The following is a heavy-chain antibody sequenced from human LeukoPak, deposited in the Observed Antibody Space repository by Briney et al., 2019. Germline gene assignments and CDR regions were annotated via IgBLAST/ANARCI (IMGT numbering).Heavy chain of an antibody. CDR3: APVAVAATHTWFDP. J-gene: IGHJ5*02. D-gene: IGHD2-15*01. CDR1: GGTFSSYA. Sequence: ASVKVSCKASGGTFSSYAISWVRQAPGQGLEWMGGIIPIFGTANYAQKFQGRVTITADESTSTAYMELSSLRSEDTAVYYCAPVAVAATHTWFDPWGQGTLVTVSS. V-gene: IGHV1-69*13. CDR2: IIPIFGTA.